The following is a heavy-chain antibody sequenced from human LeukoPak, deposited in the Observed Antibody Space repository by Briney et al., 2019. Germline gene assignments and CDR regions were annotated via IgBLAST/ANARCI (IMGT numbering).Heavy chain of an antibody. J-gene: IGHJ6*03. V-gene: IGHV4-59*01. D-gene: IGHD6-13*01. CDR1: GGSISSYY. CDR2: IYYDGST. Sequence: SETLSLTCTVSGGSISSYYWSWIRQSPGKGLEWIGYIYYDGSTNYNPSLRGRVTISVDTPKNQFSLKLSSVTAADTAVYYCARTTEAHSWRTRYYDYYMDVWGKGTTVTVSS. CDR3: ARTTEAHSWRTRYYDYYMDV.